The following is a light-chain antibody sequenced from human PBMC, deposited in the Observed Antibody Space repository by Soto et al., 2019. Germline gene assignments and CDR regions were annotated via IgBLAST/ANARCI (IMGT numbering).Light chain of an antibody. Sequence: DIQMTQSPSTLSASVGDRVTITCRASQSISSWLAWYQQKPGKIPNLLIYAASTLQAGVPSRFSGSGSGTKFTLTIASLQPDDFATYYCQQYETFSGTFGPGTKVDIK. CDR1: QSISSW. J-gene: IGKJ1*01. CDR3: QQYETFSGT. V-gene: IGKV1-5*01. CDR2: AAS.